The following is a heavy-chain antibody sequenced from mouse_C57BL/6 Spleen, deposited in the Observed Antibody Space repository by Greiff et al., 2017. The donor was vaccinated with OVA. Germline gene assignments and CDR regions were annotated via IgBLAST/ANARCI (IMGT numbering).Heavy chain of an antibody. CDR3: TRSYYYGSSYDYWYFDV. V-gene: IGHV1-15*01. J-gene: IGHJ1*03. CDR2: IDPETGGT. D-gene: IGHD1-1*01. Sequence: QVHVKQSGAELVRPGASVTLSCKASGYTFTDYEMHWVKQTPVHGLEWIGAIDPETGGTAYNQKFKGKAILTADKSSSTAYMELRSLTSEDSAVYYCTRSYYYGSSYDYWYFDVWGTGTTVTVSS. CDR1: GYTFTDYE.